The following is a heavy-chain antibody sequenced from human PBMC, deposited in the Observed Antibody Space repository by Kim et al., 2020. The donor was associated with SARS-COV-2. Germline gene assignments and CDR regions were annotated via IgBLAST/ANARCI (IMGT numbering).Heavy chain of an antibody. V-gene: IGHV1-18*01. J-gene: IGHJ4*02. D-gene: IGHD3-22*01. CDR3: ARDGYYYDSSGYYYGYDY. CDR2: ISAYNGNT. CDR1: GYTFTSYG. Sequence: ASVKVSCKASGYTFTSYGISWVRQAPGQGLEWMGWISAYNGNTNYAQKLQGRVTMTTDTSTSTAYMELRSLRSDDTAVYYCARDGYYYDSSGYYYGYDYWGQGTLVTVSS.